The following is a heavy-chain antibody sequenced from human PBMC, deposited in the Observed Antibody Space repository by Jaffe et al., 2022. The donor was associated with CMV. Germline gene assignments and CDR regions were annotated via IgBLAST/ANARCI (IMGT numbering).Heavy chain of an antibody. CDR2: ISSSGSTI. V-gene: IGHV3-48*03. CDR1: GFTFSSYE. CDR3: ARVPPWGSGYYNGERYYYYYYMDV. J-gene: IGHJ6*03. D-gene: IGHD3-3*01. Sequence: EVQLVESGGGLVQPGGSLRLSCAASGFTFSSYEMNWVRQAPGKGLEWVSYISSSGSTIYYADSVKGRFTISRDNAKNSLYLQMNSLRAEDTAVYYCARVPPWGSGYYNGERYYYYYYMDVWGKGTTVTVSS.